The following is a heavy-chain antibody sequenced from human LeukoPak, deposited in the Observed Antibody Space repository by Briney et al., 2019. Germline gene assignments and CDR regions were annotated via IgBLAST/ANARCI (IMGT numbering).Heavy chain of an antibody. V-gene: IGHV3-30*04. CDR2: ISHDGSNK. Sequence: GGSLRLSCAASGFTFSSYAMHWVRQAPGKGLEWVAVISHDGSNKYYADSVKGRFTISRDNSKNTLYLQMNSLRAEDTAVYYCATLTSFDYWGQGTLVTVSS. CDR1: GFTFSSYA. J-gene: IGHJ4*02. CDR3: ATLTSFDY.